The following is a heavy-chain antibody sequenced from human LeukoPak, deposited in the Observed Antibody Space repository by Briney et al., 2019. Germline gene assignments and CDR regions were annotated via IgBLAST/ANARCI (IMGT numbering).Heavy chain of an antibody. D-gene: IGHD5-12*01. Sequence: GALRLSCAASGFTFSSYSMNWVRQAPGKGLEWVSSISSSSSYIYYADSVKGRFTISRDNAKNSLYLQMNSLRAEDTAVYYRARDDIVALFDYWGQGTLVTVSS. CDR2: ISSSSSYI. J-gene: IGHJ4*02. CDR1: GFTFSSYS. V-gene: IGHV3-21*01. CDR3: ARDDIVALFDY.